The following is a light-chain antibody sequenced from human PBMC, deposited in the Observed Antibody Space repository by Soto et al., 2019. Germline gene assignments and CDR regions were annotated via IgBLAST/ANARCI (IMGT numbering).Light chain of an antibody. J-gene: IGKJ5*01. CDR1: QSVSSGV. CDR3: QQYDSSPIT. CDR2: GSS. V-gene: IGKV3-20*01. Sequence: EIVLTQSPGIMSLSPGERATLSCRASQSVSSGVLAWYQQKPGQAPRLLIYGSSTRATGIPDRFSGSGSETDFILSISSLEPEDFALYYCQQYDSSPITFGQGTRLQMK.